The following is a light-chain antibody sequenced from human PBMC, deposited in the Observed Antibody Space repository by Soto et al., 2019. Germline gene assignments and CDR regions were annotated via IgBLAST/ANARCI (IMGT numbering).Light chain of an antibody. V-gene: IGKV1-39*01. CDR1: QTIRTY. CDR2: SAP. J-gene: IGKJ4*01. Sequence: DIQMTQSPPSLSSSVGDRVTITCRASQTIRTYLHWYQQKPGKAPNLLIYSAPNLQSGVPSRFSGSGSGTDFTLTISSLQPEDSGTYYCQQTYSTLVSFGGGTKVEIK. CDR3: QQTYSTLVS.